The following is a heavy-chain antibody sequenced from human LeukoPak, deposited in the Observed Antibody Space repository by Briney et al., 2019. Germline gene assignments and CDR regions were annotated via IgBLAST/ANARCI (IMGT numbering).Heavy chain of an antibody. Sequence: ASVKVSCKASGYTFTSYDINWVRQATGQGLEWMGWMSPNSGNTGYAQKFQGRVTMTRNTSISTAYMELSSLRSEDTAVYYCARSPGWSRRPTNWFDPWGQGTLVTVSS. CDR2: MSPNSGNT. CDR1: GYTFTSYD. D-gene: IGHD3-3*01. J-gene: IGHJ5*02. CDR3: ARSPGWSRRPTNWFDP. V-gene: IGHV1-8*01.